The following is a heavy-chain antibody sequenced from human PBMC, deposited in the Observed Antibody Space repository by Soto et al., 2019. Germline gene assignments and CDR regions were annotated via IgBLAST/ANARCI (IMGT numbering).Heavy chain of an antibody. J-gene: IGHJ4*02. CDR1: GGSVSSGSYY. V-gene: IGHV4-61*01. Sequence: SETLSLTCTVSGGSVSSGSYYWSWIRQPPGKGLEWIGYIYYSGSTNYNPSLKSRVTISVDTSKNQFSLKLSSVTAADTAVYYCRGYSYGHFDYWGQGTLVTVSS. CDR3: RGYSYGHFDY. D-gene: IGHD5-18*01. CDR2: IYYSGST.